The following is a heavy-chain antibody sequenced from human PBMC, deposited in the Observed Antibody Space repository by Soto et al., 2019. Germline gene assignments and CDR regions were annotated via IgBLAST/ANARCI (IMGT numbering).Heavy chain of an antibody. CDR2: ISSSSSYI. V-gene: IGHV3-21*01. J-gene: IGHJ6*02. Sequence: GGSLRLSCAASGFTFSSYSMNWVRQAPGKGLEWVSSISSSSSYIYYADSVKGRFTISRDNAKNSLYLQMNSLRADDTAVYYCARATRGDTAMVTSYYYYYGMDVWGQGTTVTVSS. D-gene: IGHD5-18*01. CDR3: ARATRGDTAMVTSYYYYYGMDV. CDR1: GFTFSSYS.